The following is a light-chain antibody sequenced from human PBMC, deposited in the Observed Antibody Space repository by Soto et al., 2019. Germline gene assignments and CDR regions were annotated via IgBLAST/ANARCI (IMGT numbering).Light chain of an antibody. J-gene: IGKJ1*01. Sequence: EIQMTQSPSTLSASVGDEVTITCRASQSMSSYLAWYQQKPGKAPNLLIYKASTLESGVPSRFSGSASGTEFTLTISSLQPGDFATYYCQQYNSYSEAFGQGTKVDIK. V-gene: IGKV1-5*03. CDR1: QSMSSY. CDR2: KAS. CDR3: QQYNSYSEA.